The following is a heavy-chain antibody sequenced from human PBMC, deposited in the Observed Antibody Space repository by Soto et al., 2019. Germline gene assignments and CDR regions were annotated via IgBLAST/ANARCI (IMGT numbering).Heavy chain of an antibody. CDR3: ARSVIGVGVVTLYNWFDS. CDR2: IIPIFGTA. J-gene: IGHJ5*01. CDR1: GCTFSSYA. D-gene: IGHD3-3*01. V-gene: IGHV1-69*13. Sequence: SVKVSCKASGCTFSSYAISWVLQAPGQGLEWMGGIIPIFGTANYAQKFQGRVTITADESTSTAYMELSSLRSEDTAVYYCARSVIGVGVVTLYNWFDSWGQGTPVIVSS.